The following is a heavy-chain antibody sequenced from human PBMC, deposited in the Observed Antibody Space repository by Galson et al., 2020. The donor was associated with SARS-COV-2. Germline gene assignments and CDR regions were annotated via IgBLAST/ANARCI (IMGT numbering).Heavy chain of an antibody. Sequence: SGPTLVKPTQTLTLTCTFSGFSLSTSGMCVSWIRQPPGKALEWLARIDWDDDKYYSTSLNTRRTISKDTSKNQMVLTMTNMDPVDTATDYCARSSGYSSSWFVGGGMDVWGQGTTVTVSS. J-gene: IGHJ6*02. D-gene: IGHD6-13*01. CDR2: IDWDDDK. V-gene: IGHV2-70*11. CDR1: GFSLSTSGMC. CDR3: ARSSGYSSSWFVGGGMDV.